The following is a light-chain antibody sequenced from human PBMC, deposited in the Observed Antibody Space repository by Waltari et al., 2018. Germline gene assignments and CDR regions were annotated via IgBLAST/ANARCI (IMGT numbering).Light chain of an antibody. Sequence: DIQMTQSPSSLSASIGDTITVTCRASQNIRTYLNWYQQKPAKAPKPLIFGASTLPRGVPSRFSGSASGTEFTLTVTNLQPDDFATYFCQQSFSSPWTFGQGTKVEIK. CDR3: QQSFSSPWT. J-gene: IGKJ1*01. CDR2: GAS. CDR1: QNIRTY. V-gene: IGKV1-39*01.